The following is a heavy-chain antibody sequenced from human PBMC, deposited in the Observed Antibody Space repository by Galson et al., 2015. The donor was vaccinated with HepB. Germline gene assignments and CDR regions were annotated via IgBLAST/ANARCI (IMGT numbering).Heavy chain of an antibody. CDR3: ARRKGSPTYYYDSSGYYYYMDV. D-gene: IGHD3-22*01. V-gene: IGHV4-59*01. J-gene: IGHJ6*03. Sequence: ETLSLTCTVSGGSISHYYWSWIRQPPGKGLEWIGYIYYSGNTNYNPSLKSRVTMSVDTSKNQFSLKLSSVTAADTAVYYCARRKGSPTYYYDSSGYYYYMDVWGKGTTVTVSS. CDR2: IYYSGNT. CDR1: GGSISHYY.